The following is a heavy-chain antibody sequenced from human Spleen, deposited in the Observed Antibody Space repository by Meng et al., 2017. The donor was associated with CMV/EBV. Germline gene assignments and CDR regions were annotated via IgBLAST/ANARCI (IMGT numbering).Heavy chain of an antibody. V-gene: IGHV1-2*02. Sequence: ASVKVSCKTSGYTFTGYYIHWVRQAPGQGLEWMGWINSNIGVTNYAEKFQGRVTVTRDTSISTAYMELTRLRSDDTAVYYCALLATVNPSHFDYWGQGTLVTVSS. J-gene: IGHJ4*02. CDR2: INSNIGVT. CDR1: GYTFTGYY. D-gene: IGHD4-17*01. CDR3: ALLATVNPSHFDY.